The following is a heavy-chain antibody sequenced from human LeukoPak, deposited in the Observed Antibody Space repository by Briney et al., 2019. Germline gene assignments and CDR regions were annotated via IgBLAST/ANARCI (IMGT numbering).Heavy chain of an antibody. V-gene: IGHV3-23*01. CDR1: GFTFSSYA. J-gene: IGHJ6*03. CDR3: AKASDYSNPHYYYYYLDV. CDR2: IIGGGGRT. Sequence: RGSLRLSCAASGFTFSSYAISWGRQAPGKGRGWVSAIIGGGGRTYYADSVKGRFTISRNNSKNTLYLQMNSLRAEDTAVYYCAKASDYSNPHYYYYYLDVWGKGTTVTVSS. D-gene: IGHD4-11*01.